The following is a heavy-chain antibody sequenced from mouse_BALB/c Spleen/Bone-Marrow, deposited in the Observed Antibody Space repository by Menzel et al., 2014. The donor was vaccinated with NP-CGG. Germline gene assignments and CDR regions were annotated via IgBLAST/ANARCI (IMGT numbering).Heavy chain of an antibody. CDR3: ARYDCGWCFLV. CDR1: GFNIKDIY. D-gene: IGHD2-4*01. Sequence: VQLKESGAELVKPGASVKLSCTASGFNIKDIYMHWVKQRPEQGLEWIGRIDPANGNTKYDPKFQGKAPITADTSSNTAYLQLSSLTSEGPAVYYCARYDCGWCFLVWSAGTTVTISS. CDR2: IDPANGNT. J-gene: IGHJ1*01. V-gene: IGHV14-3*02.